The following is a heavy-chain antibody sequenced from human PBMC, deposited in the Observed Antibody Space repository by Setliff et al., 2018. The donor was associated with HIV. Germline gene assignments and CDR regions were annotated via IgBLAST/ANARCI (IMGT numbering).Heavy chain of an antibody. Sequence: SETLSLTCSVSGVSVGSGDYYWHWIRQHPEKALEWIGYIFHSGDTYYNPSLKSRISMSVDTSKNQFSLELTSLTAADTAVYYCATRARIAARPFDYWGQGMLVTVSS. CDR2: IFHSGDT. CDR3: ATRARIAARPFDY. J-gene: IGHJ4*02. CDR1: GVSVGSGDYY. V-gene: IGHV4-31*03. D-gene: IGHD6-6*01.